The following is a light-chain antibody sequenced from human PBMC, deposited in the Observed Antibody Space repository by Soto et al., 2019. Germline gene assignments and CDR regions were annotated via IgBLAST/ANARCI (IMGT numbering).Light chain of an antibody. V-gene: IGKV1-9*01. CDR1: QDVSSY. J-gene: IGKJ2*01. Sequence: IQMTQSPSSLSATVGDRVAITCGASQDVSSYLVWYQQKPGRAPELLIYAASTLQSGVPLRFSGSGSGTEFTLTISSLQPEDFATYYCQQLSYYPRTFGQGTKVDI. CDR2: AAS. CDR3: QQLSYYPRT.